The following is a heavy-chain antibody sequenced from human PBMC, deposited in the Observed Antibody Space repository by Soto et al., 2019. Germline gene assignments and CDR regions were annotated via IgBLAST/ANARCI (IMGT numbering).Heavy chain of an antibody. J-gene: IGHJ4*02. D-gene: IGHD3-10*01. CDR1: GFSLSTSGVG. CDR2: IYWDDDK. Sequence: QITLKESGPTLVKPTQTLTLTCTFSGFSLSTSGVGVGWIRQPPGKALEWLALIYWDDDKRYSPSLKSRLTTTKDTPKNRVVLTIPHRDPVDTAKYYCAQSFSPGLGTYMRFGDDYSFDSGGQGTLVTVSS. V-gene: IGHV2-5*02. CDR3: AQSFSPGLGTYMRFGDDYSFDS.